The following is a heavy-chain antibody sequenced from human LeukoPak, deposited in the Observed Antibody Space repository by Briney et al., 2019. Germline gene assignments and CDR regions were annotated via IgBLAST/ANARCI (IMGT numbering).Heavy chain of an antibody. Sequence: ASVKVSCKASGYTFTRYDMHCVRQAPGQGVEWLGIINPSGGSINYAQKFQGRVTMTRDTSTSTVYMELSSLRSEDTAVYYCARDGWFYYDSSDYSGFDYWGQGTLVTVSS. V-gene: IGHV1-46*01. CDR3: ARDGWFYYDSSDYSGFDY. D-gene: IGHD3-22*01. CDR2: INPSGGSI. CDR1: GYTFTRYD. J-gene: IGHJ4*02.